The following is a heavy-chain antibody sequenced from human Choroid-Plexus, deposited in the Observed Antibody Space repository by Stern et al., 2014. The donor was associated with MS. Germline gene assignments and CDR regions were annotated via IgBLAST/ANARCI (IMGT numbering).Heavy chain of an antibody. J-gene: IGHJ5*02. D-gene: IGHD2/OR15-2a*01. CDR2: VSYDGSNK. CDR1: GFTFGSCA. CDR3: AKDRQYLTYFFDH. Sequence: QVQLVQSGGGVVQPGRPLRLSCVASGFTFGSCAMHWVRQAPGKGLEWVAGVSYDGSNKYYADSVKGRFAISRDNSQNTLYMQMSSQRPEDTSVYYCAKDRQYLTYFFDHWGQGSLVTVSS. V-gene: IGHV3-30*18.